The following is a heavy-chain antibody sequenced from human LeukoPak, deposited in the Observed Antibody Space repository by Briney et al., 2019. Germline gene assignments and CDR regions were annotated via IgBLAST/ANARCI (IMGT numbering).Heavy chain of an antibody. CDR1: GYTFTDYF. CDR2: VNPHSGGR. Sequence: ASVKVSCKASGYTFTDYFIHWVRQAPGQGLEWMGWVNPHSGGRNLAQKFQGRVAMTRDTSSTTAYLELSGLTSDDTAMYYCAKVRDRLSSFYPAAWGQGTLVTVSS. J-gene: IGHJ4*02. CDR3: AKVRDRLSSFYPAA. V-gene: IGHV1-2*02. D-gene: IGHD6-13*01.